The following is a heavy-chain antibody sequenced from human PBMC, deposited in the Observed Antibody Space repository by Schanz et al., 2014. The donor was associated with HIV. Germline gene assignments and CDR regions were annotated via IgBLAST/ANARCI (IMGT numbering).Heavy chain of an antibody. CDR3: ARSPSYGMDV. CDR2: ISSSSSYI. Sequence: EVHLSESGGGLVQPGGSLRLSCAASGFTFSSYSMSWVRQAPGKALEWVSSISSSSSYIFYADSVKGRFTISRDNAKNSLSLQMNSLRDEDTAVYYCARSPSYGMDVWGQGTTVTVS. J-gene: IGHJ6*02. CDR1: GFTFSSYS. V-gene: IGHV3-21*01.